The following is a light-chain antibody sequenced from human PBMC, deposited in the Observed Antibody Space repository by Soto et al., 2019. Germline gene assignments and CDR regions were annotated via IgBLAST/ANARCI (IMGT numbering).Light chain of an antibody. CDR1: QGISNS. Sequence: DIQMTQSPSSLSASVGDRFTITCRASQGISNSLAWYQQKPEKGPKXXIYAASSLQSGVPSRFSGSGFGTDFTLTISSLKNEDFATYYCQQYNSFTVTFGQGTRLEIK. V-gene: IGKV1D-16*01. CDR2: AAS. J-gene: IGKJ5*01. CDR3: QQYNSFTVT.